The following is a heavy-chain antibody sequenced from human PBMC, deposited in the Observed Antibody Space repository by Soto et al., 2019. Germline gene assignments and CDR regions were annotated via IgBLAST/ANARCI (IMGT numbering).Heavy chain of an antibody. Sequence: QVQLVESGGGVVQPGRSLRLSCAASGFTFSSYAMHWVRQAPGKGLEWVAVISYDGSNKYYADSVKGRFTISRDNSKTPLYLQINSLRAEDTAVYYCARDQASRYDILHPGSYFDYWGQGTLVTVSS. J-gene: IGHJ4*02. CDR2: ISYDGSNK. V-gene: IGHV3-30-3*01. CDR1: GFTFSSYA. CDR3: ARDQASRYDILHPGSYFDY. D-gene: IGHD3-9*01.